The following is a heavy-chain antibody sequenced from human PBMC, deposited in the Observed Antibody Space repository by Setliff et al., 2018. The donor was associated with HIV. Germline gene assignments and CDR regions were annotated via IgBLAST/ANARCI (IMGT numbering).Heavy chain of an antibody. CDR2: MYHTGST. D-gene: IGHD5-12*01. J-gene: IGHJ4*02. V-gene: IGHV4-38-2*01. CDR1: GYSISSGCY. Sequence: SETLFLTCAVSGYSISSGCYWGWIRQPPGKGLEWIGSMYHTGSTYYSPSLNSRFTISVDTSKNQFSLKLRSVTAADTAVYYCARQPLYNDYDWRSYYFDYWGQGSPVTVSS. CDR3: ARQPLYNDYDWRSYYFDY.